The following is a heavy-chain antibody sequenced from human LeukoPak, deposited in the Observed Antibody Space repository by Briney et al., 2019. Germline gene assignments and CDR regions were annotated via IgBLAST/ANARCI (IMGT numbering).Heavy chain of an antibody. CDR3: ARESSGHPRTINFDY. Sequence: SETLSLTSTVSGGSISSYYWSWIRQPPGKGLEWIGYIYYSGSTNYNPSLKSRVTISVDTSKNQFSLKLSSVTAADTAVYYCARESSGHPRTINFDYWGQGTLVTVSS. J-gene: IGHJ4*02. V-gene: IGHV4-59*01. CDR1: GGSISSYY. CDR2: IYYSGST. D-gene: IGHD6-19*01.